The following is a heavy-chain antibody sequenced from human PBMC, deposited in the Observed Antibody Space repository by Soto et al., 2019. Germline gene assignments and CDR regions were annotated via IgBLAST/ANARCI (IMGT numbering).Heavy chain of an antibody. D-gene: IGHD3-9*01. V-gene: IGHV1-2*04. Sequence: ASVKVSCKASGYTFTGYYMHWVRQAPGQGLEWMGWINPNSGGTNYAQKFQGWVTMTRDTSISTAYMELSRLRAEDTAVYYCARALGDILTGYPAQAPVYIYYAMDVWGQGTTVTVSS. J-gene: IGHJ6*02. CDR3: ARALGDILTGYPAQAPVYIYYAMDV. CDR2: INPNSGGT. CDR1: GYTFTGYY.